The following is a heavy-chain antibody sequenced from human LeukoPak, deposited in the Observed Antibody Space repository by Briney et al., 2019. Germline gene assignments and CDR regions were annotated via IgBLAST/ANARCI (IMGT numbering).Heavy chain of an antibody. CDR3: AKELCSSTSCYIWYFDY. CDR1: GFTFSSYA. V-gene: IGHV3-23*01. CDR2: ISGSGGST. J-gene: IGHJ4*02. Sequence: GGSLRPSCAASGFTFSSYAMSWVRQAPGKGLEWVSAISGSGGSTYYADSVKGRFTISRDNSKNTLYLQMNSLRAEDTAVYYCAKELCSSTSCYIWYFDYWGQGTLVTVSS. D-gene: IGHD2-2*02.